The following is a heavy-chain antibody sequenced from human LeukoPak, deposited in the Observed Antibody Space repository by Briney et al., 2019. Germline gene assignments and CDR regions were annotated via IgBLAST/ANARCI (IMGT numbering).Heavy chain of an antibody. CDR3: ARASARGSSSGYDWFDP. J-gene: IGHJ5*02. CDR1: GFIFSSYS. Sequence: PGGSLRLSCAASGFIFSSYSLNWVRQAPGKGLEWVSSISSSSSFKFYADSVKGRFTISRDNAKNTLYLQMNSLRAEDTAVYYCARASARGSSSGYDWFDPWGQGTLVTVSS. CDR2: ISSSSSFK. D-gene: IGHD3-22*01. V-gene: IGHV3-21*01.